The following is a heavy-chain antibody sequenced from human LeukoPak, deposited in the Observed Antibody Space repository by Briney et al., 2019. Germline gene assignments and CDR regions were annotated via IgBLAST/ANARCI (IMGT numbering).Heavy chain of an antibody. V-gene: IGHV4-59*01. CDR3: AREGEPGGQAFDI. CDR2: IYYSGST. Sequence: SETLSLTCTVSGGSISSYYWSWIRQPPGKGLEGIGYIYYSGSTNYNPSLKSRVTISVDTSKNQFSLKLSSVTAADTAVYYCAREGEPGGQAFDIWGQGTMVTVSS. D-gene: IGHD1-26*01. J-gene: IGHJ3*02. CDR1: GGSISSYY.